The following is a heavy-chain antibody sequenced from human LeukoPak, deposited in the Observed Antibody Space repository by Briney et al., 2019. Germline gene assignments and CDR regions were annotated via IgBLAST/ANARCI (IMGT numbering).Heavy chain of an antibody. D-gene: IGHD3-10*01. CDR1: GYTFTGYY. CDR2: FDPEDGKT. CDR3: ATEHMLRGVTAYNWFDP. V-gene: IGHV1-24*01. Sequence: GASVKVSCKASGYTFTGYYMHWVRQAPGQGLEWMGGFDPEDGKTIYAQKFQGRVTMTEDTSTVTAYMELSSLRFEDTAVYYCATEHMLRGVTAYNWFDPWGQGTLVTVSS. J-gene: IGHJ5*02.